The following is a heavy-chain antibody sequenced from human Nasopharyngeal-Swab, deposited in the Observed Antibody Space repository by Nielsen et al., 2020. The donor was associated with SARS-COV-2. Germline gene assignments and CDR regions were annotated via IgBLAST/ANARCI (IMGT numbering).Heavy chain of an antibody. CDR1: GRSFSGYY. J-gene: IGHJ4*02. D-gene: IGHD2-15*01. Sequence: SQTLSLTCAVYGRSFSGYYCSWIRQLQGKGLEWIGEINYSGSTNYNPSLKSRVTISVDTSKNQFSLKLSSVTAADTAVYYCARRGGRPSPRNCSGGSCYVYWGQGTLVTVSS. CDR3: ARRGGRPSPRNCSGGSCYVY. CDR2: INYSGST. V-gene: IGHV4-34*01.